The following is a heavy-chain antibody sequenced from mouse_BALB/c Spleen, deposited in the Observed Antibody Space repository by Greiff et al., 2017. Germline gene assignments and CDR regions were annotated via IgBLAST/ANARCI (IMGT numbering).Heavy chain of an antibody. CDR3: VRDDYGFAY. V-gene: IGHV2-9-2*01. J-gene: IGHJ3*01. D-gene: IGHD2-13*01. CDR2: IWTGGGT. CDR1: GFSLTSYD. Sequence: VQLQESGPGLVAPSQSLSITCTVSGFSLTSYDISWIRQPPGKGLEWLGVIWTGGGTNYNSAFMSRLSISKDNSKSQVFLKMNSLQTDDTAIYYCVRDDYGFAYWGQGTLVTVSA.